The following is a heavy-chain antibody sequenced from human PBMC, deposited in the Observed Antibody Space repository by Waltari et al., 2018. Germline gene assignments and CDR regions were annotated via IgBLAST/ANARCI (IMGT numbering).Heavy chain of an antibody. V-gene: IGHV4-34*01. J-gene: IGHJ4*02. CDR3: ASGKYSSSPPGY. Sequence: QVQLQQWGAGLLKPSETLSLTCAVYGGSVSGYYWSWIRQPPGKGLEWIGEINHSGSTNYNPSLKSRVTISVDTSKNQFSLKLSSVTAADTAVYYCASGKYSSSPPGYWGQGTLVTVSS. CDR2: INHSGST. D-gene: IGHD6-6*01. CDR1: GGSVSGYY.